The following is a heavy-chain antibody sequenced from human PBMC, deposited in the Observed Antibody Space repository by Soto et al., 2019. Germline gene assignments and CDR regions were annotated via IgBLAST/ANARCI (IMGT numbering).Heavy chain of an antibody. CDR2: IYHSGST. CDR1: GGSISSSNW. V-gene: IGHV4-4*02. D-gene: IGHD3-10*01. CDR3: ARDGVTMVRGGVYYYYGMDV. Sequence: PSETLSLTCAVSGGSISSSNWWSWVRRPPGKGLEWIGEIYHSGSTNYNPSLKSRVTISVDKSKNQFSLKLSSVTAADTAVYYCARDGVTMVRGGVYYYYGMDVWGQGTTVTVSS. J-gene: IGHJ6*02.